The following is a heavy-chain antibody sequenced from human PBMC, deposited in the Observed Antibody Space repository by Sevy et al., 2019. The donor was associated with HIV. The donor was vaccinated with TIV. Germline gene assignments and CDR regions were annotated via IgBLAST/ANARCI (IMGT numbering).Heavy chain of an antibody. V-gene: IGHV4-30-2*01. Sequence: SETLSLTCDVSGGSISSEGYSWSWLRRPPGKGLEWIGYIYYGGSTFYNPSLKSRVAITEDRSKNQFSLTLSAVTAADAAVYYCARGAPSRRFAFDIWGQGILVIVSS. CDR3: ARGAPSRRFAFDI. D-gene: IGHD4-17*01. J-gene: IGHJ3*02. CDR1: GGSISSEGYS. CDR2: IYYGGST.